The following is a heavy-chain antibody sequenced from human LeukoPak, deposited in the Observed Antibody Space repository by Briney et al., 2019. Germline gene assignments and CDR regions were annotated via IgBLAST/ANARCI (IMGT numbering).Heavy chain of an antibody. J-gene: IGHJ5*01. CDR1: GFTFSSYG. V-gene: IGHV3-23*01. D-gene: IGHD6-13*01. Sequence: PGGSLRLSCAASGFTFSSYGRSWLRQAPGKGLEWVSAISGSGGSTYYADSGKVRFTISRANSKNTLYLQMTGRRAENTALIAWGKGGVGGGYTFPGGDSWG. CDR3: GKGGVGGGYTFPGGDS. CDR2: ISGSGGST.